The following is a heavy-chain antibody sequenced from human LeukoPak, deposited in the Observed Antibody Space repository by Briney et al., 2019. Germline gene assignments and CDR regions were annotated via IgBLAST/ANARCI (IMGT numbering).Heavy chain of an antibody. CDR1: GGSVSSGSYY. Sequence: GSLSLTCTVSGGSVSSGSYYWSWIRQPPGKGLEWIGYIYYSGSTNYNPSLKSRVTISVDTSKNQFSLKLSSVTAADTAVYYCARAYDSSGYYSDYWGQGTLVTVSS. CDR2: IYYSGST. V-gene: IGHV4-61*01. D-gene: IGHD3-22*01. J-gene: IGHJ4*02. CDR3: ARAYDSSGYYSDY.